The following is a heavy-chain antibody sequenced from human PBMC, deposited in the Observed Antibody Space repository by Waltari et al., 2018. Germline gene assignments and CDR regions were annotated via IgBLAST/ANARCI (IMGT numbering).Heavy chain of an antibody. Sequence: VQLVQSGIEVKKPGASVKVSCEAQGYMFPADIIHWVRQAPGQGLEWMGWVNPNSGDTGSTQKFQGRLSMTRDASTSTAFMDLSGLTSDDTAVYYCARESERGYDLDSWGQGTLV. D-gene: IGHD5-12*01. J-gene: IGHJ5*01. CDR1: GYMFPADI. CDR3: ARESERGYDLDS. CDR2: VNPNSGDT. V-gene: IGHV1-2*02.